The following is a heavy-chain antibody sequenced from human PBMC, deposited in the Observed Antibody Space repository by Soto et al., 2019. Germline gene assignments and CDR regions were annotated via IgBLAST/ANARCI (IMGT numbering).Heavy chain of an antibody. CDR1: GGTFSSYA. CDR2: IIPIFGTA. D-gene: IGHD5-12*01. V-gene: IGHV1-69*13. Sequence: ASLKVSCKASGGTFSSYAISWVRQAPGQGLEWMGGIIPIFGTANYAQKFQGRVTITADESTSTAYMELSSLRSEDTAVYYCARDGIVATIKRFVWFDPWGQGTRVTVSS. CDR3: ARDGIVATIKRFVWFDP. J-gene: IGHJ5*02.